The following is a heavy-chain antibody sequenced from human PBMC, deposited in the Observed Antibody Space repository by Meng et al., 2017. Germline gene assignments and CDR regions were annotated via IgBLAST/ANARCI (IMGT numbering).Heavy chain of an antibody. CDR1: GFTFSSYA. D-gene: IGHD3-16*01. J-gene: IGHJ4*02. Sequence: GESLKISCAASGFTFSSYAISWVRQAPGKGLEWVSAISGSGGSTYYADSVKGRFTISRDNSKNTLYLQMNSLRTEDTTVYYCAKDLIGYWGQGTLVTVSS. CDR2: ISGSGGST. V-gene: IGHV3-23*01. CDR3: AKDLIGY.